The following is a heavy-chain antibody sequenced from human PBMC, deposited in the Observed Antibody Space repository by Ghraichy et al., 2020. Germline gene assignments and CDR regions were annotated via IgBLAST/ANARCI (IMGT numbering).Heavy chain of an antibody. Sequence: GESLNISCKGSGYSFSSYWIGWVRQMPGKGLEWVGIIYPGDSDTRYSPSFQGQVPISADRSINTAYLQWSSLKASDTAMYYCARQHSLTGYYYFDFWGQGTLVTVSS. V-gene: IGHV5-51*01. J-gene: IGHJ4*02. CDR3: ARQHSLTGYYYFDF. CDR2: IYPGDSDT. D-gene: IGHD3-9*01. CDR1: GYSFSSYW.